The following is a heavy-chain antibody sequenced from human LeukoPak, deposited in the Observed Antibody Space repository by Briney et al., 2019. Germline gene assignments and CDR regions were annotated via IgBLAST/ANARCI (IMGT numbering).Heavy chain of an antibody. D-gene: IGHD6-19*01. Sequence: MPSETLSLICTTSGLPISRFFWNWVRRPPGKGLEWIGNIYDGVPTFFNPSLKSRVTISVDTSKGQFSLQLASVTAADTAVYYCVQTTGWPGFDYWGQGILVTVSS. V-gene: IGHV4-4*09. CDR2: IYDGVPT. J-gene: IGHJ4*02. CDR1: GLPISRFF. CDR3: VQTTGWPGFDY.